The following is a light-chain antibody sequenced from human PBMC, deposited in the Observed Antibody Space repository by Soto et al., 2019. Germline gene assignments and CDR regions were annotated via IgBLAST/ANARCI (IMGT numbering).Light chain of an antibody. V-gene: IGKV1-6*01. CDR2: AAS. Sequence: AIQMTQSPSSLSASVGDRVTLTCRASQGIRNGLSWYQQKPGKAPKLLIYAASTLQSGGASRFSGSSAGTYFTLTISSLPPEDFATYYCLQDYNYPWTFGQGTKLEI. CDR3: LQDYNYPWT. J-gene: IGKJ1*01. CDR1: QGIRNG.